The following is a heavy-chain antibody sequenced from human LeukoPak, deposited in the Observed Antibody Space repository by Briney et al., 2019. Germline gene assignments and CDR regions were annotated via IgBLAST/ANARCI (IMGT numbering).Heavy chain of an antibody. Sequence: GASVKVSCKASEYTFTDYYIHWVRQAPGQGLEWMGWIHPPSGGTNYAEKLQGRVTMTRDTSISTAYMELTRLTSDDAGVYYCVRDPGWLQVDYWGQGTLLTVSS. D-gene: IGHD5-24*01. J-gene: IGHJ4*02. V-gene: IGHV1-2*02. CDR3: VRDPGWLQVDY. CDR2: IHPPSGGT. CDR1: EYTFTDYY.